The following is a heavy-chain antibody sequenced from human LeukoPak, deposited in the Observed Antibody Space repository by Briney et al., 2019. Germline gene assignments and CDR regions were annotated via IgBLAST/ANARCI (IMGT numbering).Heavy chain of an antibody. D-gene: IGHD3-10*01. CDR2: ISGSGGST. CDR1: GFTFSSYS. J-gene: IGHJ4*02. Sequence: PGGSLRLSCAASGFTFSSYSMNWVRQAPGKGLEWVSAISGSGGSTYYADSVKGRFTISRDNSKNTLYLQMNSLRAEDTAVYYCAKDLEVRWFGELLTGLFDYWGQGTLVTVSS. V-gene: IGHV3-23*01. CDR3: AKDLEVRWFGELLTGLFDY.